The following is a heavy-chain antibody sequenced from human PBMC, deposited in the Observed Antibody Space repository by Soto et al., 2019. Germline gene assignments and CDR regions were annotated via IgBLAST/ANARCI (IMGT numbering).Heavy chain of an antibody. CDR3: ARLQLGY. V-gene: IGHV4-34*01. Sequence: QVQLQQWGAGLLKPSETLSLTCAAYGGSFSGYYWSWIRQPPGKGLEWIGEINHSGSTNYNPSLKSRVTISVDTSKNQFSLKLSSVTAADTAVYYCARLQLGYWGQGTLVTVSS. CDR2: INHSGST. CDR1: GGSFSGYY. J-gene: IGHJ4*02.